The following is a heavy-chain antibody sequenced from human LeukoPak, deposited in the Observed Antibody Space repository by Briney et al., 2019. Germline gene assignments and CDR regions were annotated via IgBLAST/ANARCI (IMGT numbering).Heavy chain of an antibody. V-gene: IGHV4-59*01. CDR1: GGSFSGYF. CDR3: AGGDYGDYGVLDY. Sequence: SETLSLTCAVYGGSFSGYFWSWIRQPPGKGLEWIGYIYYSGSTNYNPSLKSRVTISVDTSKNQFSLKLSSVTAADTAAYYCAGGDYGDYGVLDYWGQGTLVTVSS. D-gene: IGHD4-17*01. J-gene: IGHJ4*02. CDR2: IYYSGST.